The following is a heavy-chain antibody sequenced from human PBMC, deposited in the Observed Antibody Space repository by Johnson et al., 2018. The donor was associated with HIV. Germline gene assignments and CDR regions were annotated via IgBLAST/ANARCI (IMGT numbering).Heavy chain of an antibody. Sequence: MQLVESGGGLVQPGGSLRVSCAASGFKYAASGLAFSSYAISWVRQAPGKGLEWVSVIYSGGSTQYADFVKGRFSISRDTSKNTVYLQMNSLRVEDTALYYCASVRRGALDIWGQGTMVTVSS. CDR2: IYSGGST. D-gene: IGHD3-10*02. V-gene: IGHV3-23*05. CDR1: YAASGLAFSSYA. J-gene: IGHJ3*02. CDR3: ASVRRGALDI.